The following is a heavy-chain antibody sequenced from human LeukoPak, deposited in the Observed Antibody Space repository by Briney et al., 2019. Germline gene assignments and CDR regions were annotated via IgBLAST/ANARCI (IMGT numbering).Heavy chain of an antibody. J-gene: IGHJ4*02. CDR2: ISYDGSNK. Sequence: GRSLRPSCAASGFTFSSYAMHWVRQAPGKGLEWVAVISYDGSNKYYADSVKGRFTISRDNSKNTLYLQMNSLRAEDTAVYYCARGGIVVVPAAHEPDYWGQGTLVTVSS. CDR1: GFTFSSYA. D-gene: IGHD2-2*01. CDR3: ARGGIVVVPAAHEPDY. V-gene: IGHV3-30*04.